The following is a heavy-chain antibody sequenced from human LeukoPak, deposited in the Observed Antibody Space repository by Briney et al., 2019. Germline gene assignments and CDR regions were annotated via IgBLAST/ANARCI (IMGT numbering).Heavy chain of an antibody. J-gene: IGHJ6*03. CDR2: IYSCGST. CDR1: GFTVSSNY. V-gene: IGHV3-66*03. Sequence: GGPLRLSCAASGFTVSSNYMSWVRQAPGKGLEWVSVIYSCGSTYYADSVKGRFTISRDNSKNTLYLQMNSLRAEDTAVYYCARVWSPYSSTSCYPSDYYYYMDVWGKGTTVTVSS. CDR3: ARVWSPYSSTSCYPSDYYYYMDV. D-gene: IGHD2-2*01.